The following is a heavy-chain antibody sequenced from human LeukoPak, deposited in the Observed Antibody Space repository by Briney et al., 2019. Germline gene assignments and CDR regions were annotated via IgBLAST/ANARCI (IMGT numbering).Heavy chain of an antibody. D-gene: IGHD3-22*01. CDR1: GGSISSYY. Sequence: SETLSLTCTVSGGSISSYYWSWIRQPPGKGLEWIGYIYYSGSTNYNPSLKSRVTISVDTSKNQFSLKLSSETAADTAVYYCARGVSQITMIGEYNFDYWGQGTLVTVSS. J-gene: IGHJ4*02. CDR2: IYYSGST. V-gene: IGHV4-59*12. CDR3: ARGVSQITMIGEYNFDY.